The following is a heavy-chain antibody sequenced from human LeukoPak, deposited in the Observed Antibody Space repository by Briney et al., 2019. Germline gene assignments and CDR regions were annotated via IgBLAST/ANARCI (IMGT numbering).Heavy chain of an antibody. Sequence: SETLSLTCTVSGGSISSGDYYWNWIRQPPGKGLEWIGYIYNSGSTYYNPSLKSRVTISVDTSKNQFSLKLSSETAADTAVYYCARDGGASSRNFDYWGQGTRVTVSS. CDR1: GGSISSGDYY. J-gene: IGHJ4*02. D-gene: IGHD6-6*01. V-gene: IGHV4-30-4*08. CDR2: IYNSGST. CDR3: ARDGGASSRNFDY.